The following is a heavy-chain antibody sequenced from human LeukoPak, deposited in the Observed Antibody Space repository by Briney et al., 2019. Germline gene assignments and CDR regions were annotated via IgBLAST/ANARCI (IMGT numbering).Heavy chain of an antibody. V-gene: IGHV4-59*01. CDR3: ARNLGGSSWVFDY. J-gene: IGHJ4*02. D-gene: IGHD6-13*01. Sequence: SETLSLTRTVSGGSISSYYWSWIRQPPGKGLEWIGYIYYSGSTNYNPSLKSQATISVDTSKNQFSLKLSSVTAADTAVYYCARNLGGSSWVFDYWGQGTLVTVSS. CDR1: GGSISSYY. CDR2: IYYSGST.